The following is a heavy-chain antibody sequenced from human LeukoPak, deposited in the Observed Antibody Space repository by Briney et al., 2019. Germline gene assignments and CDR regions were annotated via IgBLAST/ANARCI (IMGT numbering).Heavy chain of an antibody. Sequence: GASVKVSCKASGYTFTSYYMHWVRQAPGQGLEWMGRINPSGGSTSYAQKFQGRVTMTRDTSTSTVYMELSSLRSEDTAVYYCARDPYMTTVTTVRGMDVWGQGTTVTVSS. D-gene: IGHD4-11*01. CDR1: GYTFTSYY. CDR3: ARDPYMTTVTTVRGMDV. J-gene: IGHJ6*02. CDR2: INPSGGST. V-gene: IGHV1-46*01.